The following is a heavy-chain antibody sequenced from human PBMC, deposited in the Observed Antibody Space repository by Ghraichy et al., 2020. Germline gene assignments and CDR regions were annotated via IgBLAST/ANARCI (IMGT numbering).Heavy chain of an antibody. CDR3: ARLGLDYGDHEYVPFDY. CDR2: ISTTTNTI. V-gene: IGHV3-48*02. CDR1: GLSFSSYN. Sequence: LSLTCAGSGLSFSSYNMDWVRQAPGKWLEWVSYISTTTNTIYYADSVKGRFTISRDNAKNSIYLQMNSLRDDDTAVYYCARLGLDYGDHEYVPFDYWGQGALVTVFS. D-gene: IGHD4-17*01. J-gene: IGHJ4*02.